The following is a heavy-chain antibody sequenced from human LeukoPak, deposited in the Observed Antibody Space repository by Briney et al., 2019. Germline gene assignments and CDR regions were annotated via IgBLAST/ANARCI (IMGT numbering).Heavy chain of an antibody. Sequence: QPGGSLRLSCAASGFTFSSYAMSWVRQAPGKGLVWVSRINSDGSSTNYADSVKGRFTISRDNAKNTLYLQMNSLRADDTAVYYCARETPTSDWRSFDSWGQGTLITVSS. CDR3: ARETPTSDWRSFDS. CDR1: GFTFSSYA. J-gene: IGHJ4*02. D-gene: IGHD6-19*01. V-gene: IGHV3-74*01. CDR2: INSDGSST.